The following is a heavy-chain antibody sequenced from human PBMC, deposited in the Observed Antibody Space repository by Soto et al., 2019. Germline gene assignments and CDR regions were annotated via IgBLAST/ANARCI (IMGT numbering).Heavy chain of an antibody. CDR1: GGTFSSYT. V-gene: IGHV1-2*04. D-gene: IGHD3-22*01. CDR2: IIPILGGT. CDR3: ARDILGYYYDSTDNWFDP. Sequence: EASVKVSCKASGGTFSSYTISLVRQAPGQGLEWMGRIIPILGGTNYAQKFQGWVTMTRDTSISTAYMELSRLRSDDTAVYYCARDILGYYYDSTDNWFDPWGQGTLVTVSS. J-gene: IGHJ5*02.